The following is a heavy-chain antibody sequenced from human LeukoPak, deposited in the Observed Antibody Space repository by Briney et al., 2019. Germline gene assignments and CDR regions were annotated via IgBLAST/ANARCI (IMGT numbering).Heavy chain of an antibody. CDR3: ARGRGLRTFDY. CDR1: GYSISSGYY. V-gene: IGHV4-38-2*02. CDR2: IYHSGST. Sequence: SETLSLTCTVSGYSISSGYYWGWIRQPPGKGLEWIGRIYHSGSTYYNPSLKSRVTISVDTSKNQFSLRLRSVTAADTAVYYCARGRGLRTFDYWGQGTLVTVFS. J-gene: IGHJ4*02. D-gene: IGHD5-12*01.